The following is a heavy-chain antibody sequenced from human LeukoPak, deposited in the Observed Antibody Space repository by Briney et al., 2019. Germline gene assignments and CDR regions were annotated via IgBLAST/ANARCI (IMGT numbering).Heavy chain of an antibody. D-gene: IGHD7-27*01. V-gene: IGHV1-2*02. J-gene: IGHJ4*02. CDR2: INPNSGGT. Sequence: ASVKVSCKASGYTFTGYYMHWVRQPPAQGLEWMGWINPNSGGTNYAQKFQGRGTMTRDTSISTAYMELSRLRSDDTAVYYWARVTGDYGEEDYWGQGTLVTVSS. CDR3: ARVTGDYGEEDY. CDR1: GYTFTGYY.